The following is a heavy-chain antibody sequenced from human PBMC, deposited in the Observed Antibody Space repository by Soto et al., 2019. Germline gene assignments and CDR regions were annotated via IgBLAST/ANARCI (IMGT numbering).Heavy chain of an antibody. CDR3: AREGASRFRGFDY. D-gene: IGHD2-2*01. Sequence: QVQLQESGPGLVKPSQTLSLTCSVSGDSINNYYWSWIRQPPGKGLEWIGVVHYTGSANYNPSLKSRVTRSVGTSKKQFSLRLSSVTAADSGVYYCAREGASRFRGFDYWGQGTLVTVSS. CDR1: GDSINNYY. J-gene: IGHJ4*02. CDR2: VHYTGSA. V-gene: IGHV4-59*01.